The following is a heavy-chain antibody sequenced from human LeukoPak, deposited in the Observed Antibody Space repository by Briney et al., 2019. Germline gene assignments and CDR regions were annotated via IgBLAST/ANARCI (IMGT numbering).Heavy chain of an antibody. CDR3: ARARSNSGPLHVDY. CDR1: GFTFSSYS. D-gene: IGHD4-23*01. J-gene: IGHJ4*02. CDR2: ISSSSSYI. V-gene: IGHV3-21*01. Sequence: GGSLRLSCAASGFTFSSYSMNWVRQAPGKGLEWVSSISSSSSYIYYADSVKGRFTISRDNAKNSLYLQMNSLRAEDTAVYCCARARSNSGPLHVDYWGQGTLVTVSS.